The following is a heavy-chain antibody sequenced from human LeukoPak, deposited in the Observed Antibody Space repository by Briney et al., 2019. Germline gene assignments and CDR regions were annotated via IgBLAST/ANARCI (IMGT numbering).Heavy chain of an antibody. CDR1: GGSITGHY. CDR3: ARAEDYYDSSGYYSYYFDY. J-gene: IGHJ4*02. V-gene: IGHV4-59*11. CDR2: IYYSGST. Sequence: SETLSLTCSVSGGSITGHYWSWIRQPPGKGLEWIGYIYYSGSTNYNPSLKSRVTISVDTSKNQFSLKLSSVTAADTAVYYCARAEDYYDSSGYYSYYFDYWGQGTLVTVSS. D-gene: IGHD3-22*01.